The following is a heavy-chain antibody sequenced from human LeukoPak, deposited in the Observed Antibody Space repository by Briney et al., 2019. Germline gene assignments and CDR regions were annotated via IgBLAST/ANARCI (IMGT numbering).Heavy chain of an antibody. CDR1: GFTFSSYA. CDR3: AKDRPNYYGSNGHYYKLNGDC. D-gene: IGHD3-22*01. Sequence: EGSLRLXCAASGFTFSSYAMSWVRQAPGKGLEWVSSITSSGAATYYADSVKGRFTISRDNSDNTLYLQMNSLRAEDTAVYYCAKDRPNYYGSNGHYYKLNGDCWGQGTLVTVSS. V-gene: IGHV3-23*01. J-gene: IGHJ4*02. CDR2: ITSSGAAT.